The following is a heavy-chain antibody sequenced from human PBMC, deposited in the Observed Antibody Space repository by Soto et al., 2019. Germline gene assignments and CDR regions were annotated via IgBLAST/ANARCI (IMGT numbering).Heavy chain of an antibody. CDR1: GFTFSSYA. CDR3: AKAVPAATLVWYYYYMDV. J-gene: IGHJ6*03. CDR2: ISGSGGST. Sequence: HPGGSLRLSCAASGFTFSSYAMSWVRQAPGKGLEWVSAISGSGGSTYYADSVKGRFTISRDNSKNTLYLQMNSLRAEDTAVYYCAKAVPAATLVWYYYYMDVWGKGTTVTVSS. D-gene: IGHD2-2*01. V-gene: IGHV3-23*01.